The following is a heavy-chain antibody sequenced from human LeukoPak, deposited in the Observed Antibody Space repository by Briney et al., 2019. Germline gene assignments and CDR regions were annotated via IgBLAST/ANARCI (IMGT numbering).Heavy chain of an antibody. CDR1: GGSISSYY. D-gene: IGHD6-6*01. CDR3: AREYSSSDNWFDP. CDR2: IYYSGST. V-gene: IGHV4-59*01. Sequence: SETLSLTCTVSGGSISSYYWSWIRQPPGKGLEWIGYIYYSGSTNYNPSLKSRVPISVDTSKNQFSLKLSSVTAADTAVYYCAREYSSSDNWFDPSGQGNLVTVSS. J-gene: IGHJ5*01.